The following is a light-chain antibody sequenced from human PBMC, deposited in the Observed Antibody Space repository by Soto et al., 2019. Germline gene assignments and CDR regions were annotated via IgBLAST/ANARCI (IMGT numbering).Light chain of an antibody. V-gene: IGLV2-14*03. CDR3: SSYTDSHAV. CDR1: SSDITTYNY. Sequence: QSALTQPASVSGSPGQSITISCTGTSSDITTYNYVSWYQHHPGKTPKLMIYDFSNRPSGVSHRFSGSKSGNTASLTISGLQAEDEADYYCSSYTDSHAVFGGGTKVTVL. J-gene: IGLJ2*01. CDR2: DFS.